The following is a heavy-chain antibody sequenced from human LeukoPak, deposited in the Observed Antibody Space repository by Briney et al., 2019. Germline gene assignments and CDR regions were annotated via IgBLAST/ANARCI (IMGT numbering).Heavy chain of an antibody. CDR1: GFTFSSYW. CDR2: IKRDGSEK. V-gene: IGHV3-7*01. CDR3: AREVRYYYYYMDV. Sequence: GGSLRLSCAASGFTFSSYWMSWVRQAPGKGLEWVANIKRDGSEKYHVDSVKGRFTISRDNAKNSLYLQMNSLRAEDTAVYYCAREVRYYYYYMDVWGKGTTVTVSS. J-gene: IGHJ6*03. D-gene: IGHD3-10*01.